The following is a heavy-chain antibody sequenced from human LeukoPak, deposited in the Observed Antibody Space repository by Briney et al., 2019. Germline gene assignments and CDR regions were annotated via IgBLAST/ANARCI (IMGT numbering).Heavy chain of an antibody. V-gene: IGHV1-2*02. J-gene: IGHJ6*03. D-gene: IGHD3-22*01. CDR1: GYTFSDYY. CDR3: ARDVFRSGYSYNNFYYMDV. Sequence: ASVKVSCKASGYTFSDYYIHWVRQAPGEGLQWMGWINPNTGGTKSPQKFQGRLTLTRDTSISTVYMELRGLRSDDSAVYYCARDVFRSGYSYNNFYYMDVWGKGTTVSVS. CDR2: INPNTGGT.